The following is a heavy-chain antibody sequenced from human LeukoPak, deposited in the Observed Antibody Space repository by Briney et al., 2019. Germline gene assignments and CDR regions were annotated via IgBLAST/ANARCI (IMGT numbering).Heavy chain of an antibody. D-gene: IGHD4-11*01. CDR2: ISSSSSTI. J-gene: IGHJ6*03. Sequence: PGGSLRLSCAASGFTFSSYSMNWVRQAPGKGLEWVSYISSSSSTIYYADSVKGRFTISRDNAKNSLYLQMSSLRAEDTAVYYCARDTAYSNPPDYMDVWGKGTTVTVSS. CDR3: ARDTAYSNPPDYMDV. CDR1: GFTFSSYS. V-gene: IGHV3-48*01.